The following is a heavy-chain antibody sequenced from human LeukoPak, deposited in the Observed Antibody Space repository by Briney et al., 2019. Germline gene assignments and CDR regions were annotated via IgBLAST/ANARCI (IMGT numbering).Heavy chain of an antibody. CDR3: ARLGVLYYFDY. D-gene: IGHD2-8*01. Sequence: GESLKISCKASGYRFTSYWIGWVRQMPGKGLEWMGIISPVDSDTRYSPSSQGQVTIPADKSITTAYLQWSSLKASDTAVYYCARLGVLYYFDYWGQGTLVTVSS. V-gene: IGHV5-51*01. CDR2: ISPVDSDT. CDR1: GYRFTSYW. J-gene: IGHJ4*02.